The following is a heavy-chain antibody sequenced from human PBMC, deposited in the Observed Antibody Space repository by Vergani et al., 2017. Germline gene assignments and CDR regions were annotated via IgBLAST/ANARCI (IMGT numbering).Heavy chain of an antibody. CDR2: ISGSGDST. Sequence: EVQLVESGGGLVKSGGSLRLSCVASGFTFTDAWMSWVRQAPGKGLEWVSSISGSGDSTYYADSVKGRFASSRDNSKNTVYLQMNSLRVEDTAIYYCAKDPATSMGFGGQGILVTVSS. D-gene: IGHD5-18*01. CDR1: GFTFTDAW. V-gene: IGHV3-23*04. CDR3: AKDPATSMGF. J-gene: IGHJ4*01.